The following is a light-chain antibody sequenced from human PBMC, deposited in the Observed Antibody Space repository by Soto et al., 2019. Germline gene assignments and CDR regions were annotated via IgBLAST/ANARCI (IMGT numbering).Light chain of an antibody. J-gene: IGLJ2*01. CDR1: SSNIGSNT. Sequence: QSVESQAPSASGTPGHRVNNSCSGSSSNIGSNTVSWYQQVPGTAPKLLIYSNDQRPSGVPDRFSGSKSGTSASLAIGGLQSEDEADYYCAAWDGSQTGRVFGGGNKVTAL. CDR2: SND. V-gene: IGLV1-44*01. CDR3: AAWDGSQTGRV.